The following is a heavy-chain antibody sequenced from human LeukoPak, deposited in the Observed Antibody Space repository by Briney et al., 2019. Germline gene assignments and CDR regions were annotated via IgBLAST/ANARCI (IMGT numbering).Heavy chain of an antibody. D-gene: IGHD2-21*01. J-gene: IGHJ5*02. CDR3: ARGVYCGGDCFDP. Sequence: QTGGSLRLSCAASGFTFSSYAMHWVRQAPGKGLEYVSAISGNGGSTYYANSVKGRFTISRDNSKNTLYLQMGSLRAEDMAVYYCARGVYCGGDCFDPWGQGTLVTVSS. CDR2: ISGNGGST. V-gene: IGHV3-64*01. CDR1: GFTFSSYA.